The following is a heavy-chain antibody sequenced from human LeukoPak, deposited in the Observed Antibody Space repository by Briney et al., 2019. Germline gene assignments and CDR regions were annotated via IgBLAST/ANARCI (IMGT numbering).Heavy chain of an antibody. CDR3: ARGIAAAEDAFDI. CDR1: GGTFSSYA. Sequence: GASVKVSCKASGGTFSSYAISWVRQAPGQGLEWMGWISAYNGNTNYAQKLQGRVTMTTDTSTSTAYMELRSLRSDDTAVYYCARGIAAAEDAFDIWGQGTMVTVSS. D-gene: IGHD6-13*01. J-gene: IGHJ3*02. CDR2: ISAYNGNT. V-gene: IGHV1-18*01.